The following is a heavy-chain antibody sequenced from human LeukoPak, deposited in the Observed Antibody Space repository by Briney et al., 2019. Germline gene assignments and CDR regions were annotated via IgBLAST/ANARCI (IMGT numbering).Heavy chain of an antibody. CDR1: GGSFSGYY. D-gene: IGHD3-22*01. CDR3: ARGRTYYYDTSGYYPSIYYGMDV. Sequence: SETLSLTCAVSGGSFSGYYWYWIRQPPGKGLEWIGEINHGESTNYNPSLKSRATLSVDTSKNQFSLKLTSVTAANTAVYYCARGRTYYYDTSGYYPSIYYGMDVWGQGTTVIVSS. V-gene: IGHV4-34*01. CDR2: INHGEST. J-gene: IGHJ6*02.